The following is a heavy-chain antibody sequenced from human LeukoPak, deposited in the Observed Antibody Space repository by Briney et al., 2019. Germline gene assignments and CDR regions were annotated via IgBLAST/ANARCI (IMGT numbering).Heavy chain of an antibody. CDR1: GFTFSSYA. J-gene: IGHJ4*02. CDR3: AREIEGNGYYFDY. D-gene: IGHD2-8*01. V-gene: IGHV3-30-3*01. CDR2: ISYDGSNK. Sequence: SGGSLRLSCAASGFTFSSYATHWVRQAPGKGLEWVAVISYDGSNKYYADSVKGRFTISRDNSKNTLYLQMNSLRAEDTAVYYCAREIEGNGYYFDYWGQGTLVTVSS.